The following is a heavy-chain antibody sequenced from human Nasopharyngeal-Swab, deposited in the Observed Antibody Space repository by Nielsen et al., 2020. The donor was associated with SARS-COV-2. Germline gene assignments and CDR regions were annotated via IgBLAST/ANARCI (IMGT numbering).Heavy chain of an antibody. J-gene: IGHJ6*02. CDR3: ARDHPYNWNYGGYYYYGMDV. D-gene: IGHD1-7*01. CDR2: ISSSGSTI. CDR1: GFTFSDYY. V-gene: IGHV3-11*04. Sequence: GESLKISCVASGFTFSDYYMSWIRQAPGKGLEWVSYISSSGSTIYYADSVKGRFTISRDNAKNSLYLQMNSLRAEDTAVYYCARDHPYNWNYGGYYYYGMDVWGQGTTVTVSS.